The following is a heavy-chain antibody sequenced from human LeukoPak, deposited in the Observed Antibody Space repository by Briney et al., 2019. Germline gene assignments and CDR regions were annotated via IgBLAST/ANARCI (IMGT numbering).Heavy chain of an antibody. Sequence: PSQTLSLTFTVSGGSISSGGYYWSWIRQPPGKGLEWIGYIYYSGSTNYNPSLKSRVTISVDTSKNQFSLKLSSVTAADTAVYYCAREISNYSYNWFDPWGQGTLVTVSS. CDR2: IYYSGST. CDR3: AREISNYSYNWFDP. J-gene: IGHJ5*02. CDR1: GGSISSGGYY. V-gene: IGHV4-61*08. D-gene: IGHD4-11*01.